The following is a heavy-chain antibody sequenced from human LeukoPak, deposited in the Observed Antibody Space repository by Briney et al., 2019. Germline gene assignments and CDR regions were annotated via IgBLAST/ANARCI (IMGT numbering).Heavy chain of an antibody. D-gene: IGHD1-1*01. CDR2: INHSGST. Sequence: SETLSLTCAVYGGSFSGYYWSWIRQPPGKGLEWIGEINHSGSTNYNPSLKSRVTISVDTAKNQFSLKLSSVTAADTAVYYCARGGGTFDYWGQGTLVTVSS. V-gene: IGHV4-34*01. J-gene: IGHJ4*02. CDR3: ARGGGTFDY. CDR1: GGSFSGYY.